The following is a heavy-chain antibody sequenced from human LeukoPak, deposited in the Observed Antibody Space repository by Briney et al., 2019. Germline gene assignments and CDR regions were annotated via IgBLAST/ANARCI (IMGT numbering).Heavy chain of an antibody. J-gene: IGHJ6*02. CDR2: ISGSGGST. CDR3: ARDGYGSGLGAMDV. CDR1: GFTFSSFA. Sequence: QPGGSLRLSCAASGFTFSSFAMSWVRQAPGKGLEWVSAISGSGGSTYYADSVKGRFTISRDNSKNTLFLQMNSLRAEDTAVYYCARDGYGSGLGAMDVWGQGTTVTVSS. D-gene: IGHD6-19*01. V-gene: IGHV3-23*01.